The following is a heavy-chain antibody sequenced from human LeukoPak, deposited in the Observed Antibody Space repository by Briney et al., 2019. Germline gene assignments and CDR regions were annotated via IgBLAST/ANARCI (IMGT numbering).Heavy chain of an antibody. D-gene: IGHD6-6*01. J-gene: IGHJ4*02. V-gene: IGHV4-61*02. CDR1: GGSISSGSYY. Sequence: PSETLSLTCTVSGGSISSGSYYWSWIRQPAGKGLEWIGRIYTSGSTNYNPSLKSRVTISVDTSKNQFSLKLSSVTAADTAVYYCARVPREYSSSSNFDYWSQGTLVTVSS. CDR2: IYTSGST. CDR3: ARVPREYSSSSNFDY.